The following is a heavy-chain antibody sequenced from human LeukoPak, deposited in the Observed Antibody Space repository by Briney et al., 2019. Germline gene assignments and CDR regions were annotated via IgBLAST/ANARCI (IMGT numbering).Heavy chain of an antibody. Sequence: GGSLRLACAASGFTFSSYDMTWVRQTPGKGLEWVSSITAGGDTTYYAGSVKGRFSISRDNSKNTLFLQMTSLRSEDTAIFYCVKGSSRYYYDYWGQGTLVIVSS. J-gene: IGHJ4*02. CDR1: GFTFSSYD. D-gene: IGHD3-22*01. CDR3: VKGSSRYYYDY. V-gene: IGHV3-23*01. CDR2: ITAGGDTT.